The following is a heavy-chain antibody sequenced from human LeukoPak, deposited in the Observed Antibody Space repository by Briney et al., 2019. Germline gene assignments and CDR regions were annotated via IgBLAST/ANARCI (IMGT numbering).Heavy chain of an antibody. CDR3: ARVITMVRGSYEYYFDY. CDR2: NSAYNGNT. CDR1: GYTFTSYG. J-gene: IGHJ4*02. D-gene: IGHD3-10*01. V-gene: IGHV1-18*01. Sequence: ASVKVSCKASGYTFTSYGISWVRQAPGQGLEWMGWNSAYNGNTNYAQKLQGRVTMTTDTSTSTAYMELRSLRSDDTAVYYCARVITMVRGSYEYYFDYWGQGTLVTVSS.